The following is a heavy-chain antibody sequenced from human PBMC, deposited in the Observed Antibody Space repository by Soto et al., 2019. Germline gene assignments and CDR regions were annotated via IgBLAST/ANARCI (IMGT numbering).Heavy chain of an antibody. CDR2: IRSKAYGGTT. CDR1: GFTFSSYG. CDR3: TRDRSQDAFDI. V-gene: IGHV3-49*04. J-gene: IGHJ3*02. Sequence: GGSLRLSCAASGFTFSSYGMHWVRQAPGKGLEWVGFIRSKAYGGTTEYAASVKGRFTISRDDSKSIAYLQMNSLKTEDTAVYYCTRDRSQDAFDIWGQGTMVTVSS.